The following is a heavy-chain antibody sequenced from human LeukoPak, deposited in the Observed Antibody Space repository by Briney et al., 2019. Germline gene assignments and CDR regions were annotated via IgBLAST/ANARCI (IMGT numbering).Heavy chain of an antibody. CDR2: ISGSGGST. CDR3: AKGRGVGATKGYFDY. Sequence: PGGSLRLSCAASGFTFSSYAMSWVRQAPGKGLEWVSAISGSGGSTYYADSVKGRFTISRDNSKNTLYLQMNSLRAEDTAVHYCAKGRGVGATKGYFDYWGQGTLVTVSS. J-gene: IGHJ4*02. V-gene: IGHV3-23*01. CDR1: GFTFSSYA. D-gene: IGHD1-26*01.